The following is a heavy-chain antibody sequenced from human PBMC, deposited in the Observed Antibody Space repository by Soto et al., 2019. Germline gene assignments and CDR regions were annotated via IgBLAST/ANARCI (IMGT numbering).Heavy chain of an antibody. V-gene: IGHV4-30-4*07. D-gene: IGHD4-17*01. J-gene: IGHJ5*02. CDR2: INYSGST. CDR1: GGSISGGGYS. CDR3: ARGDYGASNWFDP. Sequence: SETLSLTCAVSGGSISGGGYSWSWIRQPPGKGLEWIGYINYSGSTYYNPSLKSRVTISVDTSKNQFSLKLSSVTAADTAVYYCARGDYGASNWFDPWGQGTLVTVSS.